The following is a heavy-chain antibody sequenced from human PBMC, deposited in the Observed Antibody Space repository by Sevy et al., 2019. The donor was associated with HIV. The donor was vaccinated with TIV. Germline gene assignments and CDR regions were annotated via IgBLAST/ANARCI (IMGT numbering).Heavy chain of an antibody. CDR2: IRSKAYGGTT. Sequence: GGSLRLSCTASGFTFGDYAMSWVRQAPGKGLEWVGFIRSKAYGGTTEYAASVKSRFTISRDDSKSIAYLQMNSLKTEDTAVYYCTRSGYFFDYWGQGTLVTVSS. D-gene: IGHD3-3*01. CDR1: GFTFGDYA. CDR3: TRSGYFFDY. V-gene: IGHV3-49*04. J-gene: IGHJ4*02.